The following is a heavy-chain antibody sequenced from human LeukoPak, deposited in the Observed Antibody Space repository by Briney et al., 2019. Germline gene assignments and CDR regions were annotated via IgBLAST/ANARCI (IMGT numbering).Heavy chain of an antibody. Sequence: GGSLRLSCAAPGFTLSGYWMSWVRQAPGKGLEWVADINQDGSERHYVESVKGRFTISRDNAKNSLFLQMNSPRAEDTAVYYCVRDGGGYKYGNDAFDMWGQGTMVTVSS. J-gene: IGHJ3*02. CDR3: VRDGGGYKYGNDAFDM. CDR2: INQDGSER. CDR1: GFTLSGYW. D-gene: IGHD5-18*01. V-gene: IGHV3-7*01.